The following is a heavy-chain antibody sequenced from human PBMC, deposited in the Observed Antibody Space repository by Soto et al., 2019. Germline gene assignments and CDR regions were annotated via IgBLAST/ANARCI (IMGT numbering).Heavy chain of an antibody. V-gene: IGHV4-39*01. CDR3: ARLGYYDSSGYYVGY. J-gene: IGHJ4*02. CDR1: GDSISTTTYY. Sequence: SETLSLTCTVSGDSISTTTYYWAWIRQPPGKGLEWIGSIIYTGSTYYNPSLQSRVTISVDTSRNQFSLRLSSVTAADTAVYYCARLGYYDSSGYYVGYWGQGTLVTVSS. CDR2: IIYTGST. D-gene: IGHD3-22*01.